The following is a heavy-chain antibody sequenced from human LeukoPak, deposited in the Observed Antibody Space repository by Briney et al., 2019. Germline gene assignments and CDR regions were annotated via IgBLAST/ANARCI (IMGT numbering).Heavy chain of an antibody. CDR3: AKDGCSSTSCPYYYYYYMDV. D-gene: IGHD2-2*01. CDR1: GFTFSSYA. J-gene: IGHJ6*03. V-gene: IGHV3-23*01. CDR2: ISDSGGST. Sequence: GGSLRLSCAASGFTFSSYAMSWVRQAPGKGLEWVSAISDSGGSTYYADSVKGRFTISRDNSKNTLYLQMNSLRAEDTAVYYCAKDGCSSTSCPYYYYYYMDVWGKGTTVTVSS.